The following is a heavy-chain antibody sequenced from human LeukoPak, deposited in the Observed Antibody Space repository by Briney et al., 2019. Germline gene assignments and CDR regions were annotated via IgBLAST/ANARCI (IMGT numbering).Heavy chain of an antibody. CDR3: ARDSYDTAYYYYMDV. J-gene: IGHJ6*03. V-gene: IGHV3-7*01. D-gene: IGHD3-9*01. Sequence: PGGSLRLSCAASGFTFSSYWMSWVRQAPGKGLEWVANIRQDGSEKYYVDSVKGRFTISRDNAKNSLYLQMNSLRAEDTAVYCCARDSYDTAYYYYMDVWGKGTTVTVSS. CDR1: GFTFSSYW. CDR2: IRQDGSEK.